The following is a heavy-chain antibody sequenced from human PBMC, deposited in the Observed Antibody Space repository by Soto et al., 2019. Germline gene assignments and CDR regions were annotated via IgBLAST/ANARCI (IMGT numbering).Heavy chain of an antibody. V-gene: IGHV1-69*13. Sequence: SVKVSCKASGGTFRSYAISWVRQAPGQGLEWMGGIIPIFGTANYAQKFQGRVTITADESTGTAYMELSSLRSEDTAVYYCARETYYDILTGYYLFDYWGQGTLVTVSS. J-gene: IGHJ4*02. CDR2: IIPIFGTA. CDR1: GGTFRSYA. CDR3: ARETYYDILTGYYLFDY. D-gene: IGHD3-9*01.